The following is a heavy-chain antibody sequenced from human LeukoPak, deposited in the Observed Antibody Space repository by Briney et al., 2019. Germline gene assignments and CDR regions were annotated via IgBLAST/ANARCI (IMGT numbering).Heavy chain of an antibody. D-gene: IGHD3-22*01. J-gene: IGHJ6*03. Sequence: GGSLRLSCAASGFTFSDYYMSWIRQAPGKGLEWVSYISSSGSTIYYADSVKGRFTISRDNAKNSLYLQMNGLRAEDTAVYYCARRRRGYDSSGYYYYYYMDVWGKGTTVTVSS. CDR1: GFTFSDYY. CDR3: ARRRRGYDSSGYYYYYYMDV. V-gene: IGHV3-11*04. CDR2: ISSSGSTI.